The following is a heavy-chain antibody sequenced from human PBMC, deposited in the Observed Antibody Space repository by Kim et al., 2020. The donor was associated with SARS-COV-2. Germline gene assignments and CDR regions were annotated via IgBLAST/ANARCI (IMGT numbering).Heavy chain of an antibody. CDR3: TRVHPIPGGWSDAFD. CDR1: GFTFSGST. Sequence: GGSLRLSCAASGFTFSGSTIHWVRQASGKGLEWVGRIRSKANSYATAYAASVQNRFTISRDDSTNTAYLQMNSLKTEVTSVYYCTRVHPIPGGWSDAFD. CDR2: IRSKANSYAT. J-gene: IGHJ3*01. D-gene: IGHD6-19*01. V-gene: IGHV3-73*01.